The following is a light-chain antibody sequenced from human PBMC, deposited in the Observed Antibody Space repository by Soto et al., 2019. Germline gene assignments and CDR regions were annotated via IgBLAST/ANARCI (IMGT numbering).Light chain of an antibody. CDR1: PSISRW. CDR2: DAS. V-gene: IGKV1-5*01. J-gene: IGKJ1*01. CDR3: QQYNIYSWT. Sequence: DIQMTQSPSTLSASVGDRVTITCRASPSISRWLAWYQQKPGKAPKLLIYDASTLEGGVPSRFSCSGSGTEFTLTISSLQPYDLATYYCQQYNIYSWTFGQGTKVEIK.